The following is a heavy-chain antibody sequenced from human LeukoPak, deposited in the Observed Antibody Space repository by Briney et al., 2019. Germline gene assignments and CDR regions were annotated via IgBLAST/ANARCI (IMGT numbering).Heavy chain of an antibody. CDR3: ARGPYYYDSSGYLHIDY. D-gene: IGHD3-22*01. CDR1: GYTFTSYG. J-gene: IGHJ4*02. CDR2: ISAYNGNT. V-gene: IGHV1-18*01. Sequence: ASVKVSCKASGYTFTSYGISWVRQAPGQGLEWMGWISAYNGNTNYAQKLQGRVTMTIDTSTSTAYMELRSLRSDDTAVYYCARGPYYYDSSGYLHIDYWGQGTLVTVSS.